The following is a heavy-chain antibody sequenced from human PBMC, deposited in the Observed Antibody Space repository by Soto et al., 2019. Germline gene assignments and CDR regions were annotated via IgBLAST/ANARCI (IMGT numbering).Heavy chain of an antibody. J-gene: IGHJ6*03. CDR1: GYTXTSYG. CDR2: ISAYNGNT. Sequence: GASVKVSCKASGYTXTSYGISWVRQAAGQGREWMGWISAYNGNTNYAQKLQGRVTMTTDTSTSTAYMELRSLRSDDTAVYYCARSGCYYPACYPYYYYVDVWGKGTTVTVSS. D-gene: IGHD3-22*01. CDR3: ARSGCYYPACYPYYYYVDV. V-gene: IGHV1-18*01.